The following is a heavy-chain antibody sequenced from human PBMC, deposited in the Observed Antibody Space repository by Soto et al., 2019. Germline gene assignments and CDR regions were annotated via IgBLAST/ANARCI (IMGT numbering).Heavy chain of an antibody. CDR3: VFFQAEDGIRDTVPVSAFLLNRSSDL. J-gene: IGHJ2*01. Sequence: KGLEWVSAISGSGGWTYYADSVKGRFIISRDNSKNTLYLLMNSLRAEDTALYYFVFFQAEDGIRDTVPVSAFLLNRSSDL. V-gene: IGHV3-23*01. CDR2: ISGSGGWT. D-gene: IGHD2-15*01.